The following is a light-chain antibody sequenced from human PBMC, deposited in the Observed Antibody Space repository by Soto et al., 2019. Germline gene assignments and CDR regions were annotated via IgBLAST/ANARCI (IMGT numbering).Light chain of an antibody. CDR3: MQALQTPRT. Sequence: DIVMTQSPLSLPVTPGEPASISCRASQSLLHSNGYNYLHWYLQKPGQSPQLLIYLGSNRASGAPDRLSGSGSGTDFTLKINRVEADDVGVYYCMQALQTPRTFRQGTTMEIK. J-gene: IGKJ1*01. V-gene: IGKV2-28*01. CDR2: LGS. CDR1: QSLLHSNGYNY.